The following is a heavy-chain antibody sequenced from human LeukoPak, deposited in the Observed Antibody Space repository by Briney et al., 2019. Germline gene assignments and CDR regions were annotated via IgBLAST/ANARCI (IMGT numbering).Heavy chain of an antibody. J-gene: IGHJ4*02. CDR1: GFTFSSYA. CDR3: ARDLGYSYGSPFDY. CDR2: IWYDGSNK. V-gene: IGHV3-33*01. Sequence: GRSLRLSCAASGFTFSSYAMHWVRQAPGKGLDWVAVIWYDGSNKYYADSVKGRFTISRDNSKNTLYLQMNSLRAEDTAVYYCARDLGYSYGSPFDYWGQGTLVTVSS. D-gene: IGHD5-18*01.